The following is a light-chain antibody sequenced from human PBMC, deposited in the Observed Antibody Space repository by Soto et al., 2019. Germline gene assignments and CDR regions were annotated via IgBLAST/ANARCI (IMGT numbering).Light chain of an antibody. Sequence: QSALTQPASVSGSPGQSITISCTGTSTDVGGYNYVSWYQQHPGRAPKLLISDHSNRPSGIPHRFSGSKSGNTASLAISGLQAEDEADYYCRSYKSSNSWVFGGGTKLTVL. CDR3: RSYKSSNSWV. CDR2: DHS. V-gene: IGLV2-14*03. CDR1: STDVGGYNY. J-gene: IGLJ3*02.